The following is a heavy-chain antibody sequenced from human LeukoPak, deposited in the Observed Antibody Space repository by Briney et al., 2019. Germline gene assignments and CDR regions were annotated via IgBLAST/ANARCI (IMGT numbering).Heavy chain of an antibody. CDR3: VREARERGGFDY. Sequence: GGSLRLSCAASGFTVSNNYMSWVRQAPGKGLEWVANIKQDGSEKYYVDSVKGRFTISRDNARNSLYLQMNSLRAEDTAVYYCVREARERGGFDYWGQGTLVTVSS. D-gene: IGHD5-24*01. J-gene: IGHJ4*02. V-gene: IGHV3-7*01. CDR2: IKQDGSEK. CDR1: GFTVSNNY.